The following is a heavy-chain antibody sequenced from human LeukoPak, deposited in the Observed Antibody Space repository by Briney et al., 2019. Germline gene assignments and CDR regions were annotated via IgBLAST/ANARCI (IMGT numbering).Heavy chain of an antibody. J-gene: IGHJ4*02. CDR1: GYTFTGCY. Sequence: GASVKVSCKASGYTFTGCYMHWVRQAPGQGLEWMGWINPNSGGTNYAQKFQGRVTMTRDTSISTAYMELSRLRSDDTAVYYCARGSYSSSWYVVYWGQGTLVTVSS. CDR2: INPNSGGT. V-gene: IGHV1-2*02. CDR3: ARGSYSSSWYVVY. D-gene: IGHD6-13*01.